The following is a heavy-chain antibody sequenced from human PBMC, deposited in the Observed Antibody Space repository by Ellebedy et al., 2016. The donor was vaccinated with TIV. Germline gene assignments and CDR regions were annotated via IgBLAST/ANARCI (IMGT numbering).Heavy chain of an antibody. CDR3: ARDREGWLHFTMLDY. CDR1: GFTFSSFW. J-gene: IGHJ4*02. Sequence: PGGSLRLSCAASGFTFSSFWMGWVRQAPGKGLEWVANIKQDGSEKDYVDSVKGRFTISRDNAKNSLYLQMNSLRVGDTAVYYCARDREGWLHFTMLDYWGQGTLVTVSS. CDR2: IKQDGSEK. D-gene: IGHD5-24*01. V-gene: IGHV3-7*04.